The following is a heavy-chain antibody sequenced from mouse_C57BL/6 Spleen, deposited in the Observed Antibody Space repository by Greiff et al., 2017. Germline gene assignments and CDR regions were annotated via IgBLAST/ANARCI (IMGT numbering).Heavy chain of an antibody. Sequence: VQLKESGPELVKPGASVKISCKASGYAFSSSWMNWVKQRPGKGLEWIGRIYPGDGDTNYNGKFKGKATLTAYKSSSTAYMQLSSLTSEDSAVYFCARYYDYDVWFAYWGQGTLVTVSA. CDR1: GYAFSSSW. D-gene: IGHD2-4*01. J-gene: IGHJ3*01. CDR2: IYPGDGDT. V-gene: IGHV1-82*01. CDR3: ARYYDYDVWFAY.